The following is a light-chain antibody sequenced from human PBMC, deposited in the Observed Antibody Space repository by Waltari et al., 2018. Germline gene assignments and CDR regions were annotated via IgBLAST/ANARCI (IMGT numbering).Light chain of an antibody. CDR3: QQYGSSPRT. CDR1: QSVSSSY. CDR2: GSS. Sequence: EIVLTQSPGTLSLSPGERATLSCRASQSVSSSYLAWHQQKRGQATRLLIYGSSTRATGIPDRFSGSGSGTDFTLTISRLEPEDFAVYYCQQYGSSPRTFGQGTKVEIK. V-gene: IGKV3-20*01. J-gene: IGKJ1*01.